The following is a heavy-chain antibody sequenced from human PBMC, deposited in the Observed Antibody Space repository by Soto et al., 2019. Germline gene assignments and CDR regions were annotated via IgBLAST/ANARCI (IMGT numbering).Heavy chain of an antibody. CDR1: GFTFSSYG. CDR3: ARDPSGSSFPSYGRDV. V-gene: IGHV3-33*01. D-gene: IGHD3-10*01. CDR2: IWYHGSNK. Sequence: QVQLVESGGGVVQSGRSLTRTCAASGFTFSSYGMHWVRQAPGKGLEWVAVIWYHGSNKYYVDSVKGRFTISRDNSKNTLYLQMNSLGAEDTAVYYCARDPSGSSFPSYGRDVWGQGTTVTVSS. J-gene: IGHJ6*02.